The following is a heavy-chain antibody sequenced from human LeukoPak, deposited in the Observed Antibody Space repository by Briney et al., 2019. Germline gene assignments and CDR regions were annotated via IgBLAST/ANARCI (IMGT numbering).Heavy chain of an antibody. CDR2: FNGSGSHT. J-gene: IGHJ4*02. D-gene: IGHD3-22*01. V-gene: IGHV3-23*01. Sequence: GGSLRLSCKVSRLSFISYAMRWVRHARGRGPEWVSQFNGSGSHTYYADSVKGRLTISRDNAKSTLFLQMNSLRDEDTAVYYCVKSGGTFGYYYDSSGSFDLWGQGTLVTVSS. CDR1: RLSFISYA. CDR3: VKSGGTFGYYYDSSGSFDL.